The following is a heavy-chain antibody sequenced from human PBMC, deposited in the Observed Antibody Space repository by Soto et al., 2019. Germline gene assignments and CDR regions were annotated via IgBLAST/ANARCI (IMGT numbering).Heavy chain of an antibody. V-gene: IGHV4-39*01. CDR3: ATGRSDSGWYEEHF. CDR1: GGSIGGSNYF. J-gene: IGHJ4*02. D-gene: IGHD6-19*01. Sequence: SETLSLTCTVSGGSIGGSNYFWGWIRQSPGTGLEWLGTIYSSGSTYYNPSLKSRITMSLDTSKNQFSLNLGSVTAADTAVYYCATGRSDSGWYEEHFWGRGTLVTVSS. CDR2: IYSSGST.